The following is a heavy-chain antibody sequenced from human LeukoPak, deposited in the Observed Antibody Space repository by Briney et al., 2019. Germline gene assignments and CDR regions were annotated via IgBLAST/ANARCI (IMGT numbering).Heavy chain of an antibody. CDR2: ISAPGITI. CDR1: GFTLRNYE. J-gene: IGHJ4*02. D-gene: IGHD2-8*02. CDR3: TRDPTGGNHYGPFDY. V-gene: IGHV3-48*03. Sequence: PGGSLRLSCAASGFTLRNYEMNWVRQAPGKGLEWVSYISAPGITIYYADSVKGRFTISRDNAKNSLYLQMSRLRAEDTAVYYCTRDPTGGNHYGPFDYWGQGTLVTVSS.